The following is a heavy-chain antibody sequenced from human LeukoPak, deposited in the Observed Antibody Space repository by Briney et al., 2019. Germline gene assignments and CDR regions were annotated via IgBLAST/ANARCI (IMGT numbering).Heavy chain of an antibody. D-gene: IGHD6-19*01. Sequence: PAESLSLSCAASGFTFSSYAMSWVRQAPRQGLEWVSTISDSGGSTYYADSVKSRFTISRDNSKNTLYLQMNSLRAEDTAVHYVAKAVTGYWYFDYWGQGTLVTVSS. CDR1: GFTFSSYA. CDR3: AKAVTGYWYFDY. CDR2: ISDSGGST. J-gene: IGHJ4*02. V-gene: IGHV3-23*01.